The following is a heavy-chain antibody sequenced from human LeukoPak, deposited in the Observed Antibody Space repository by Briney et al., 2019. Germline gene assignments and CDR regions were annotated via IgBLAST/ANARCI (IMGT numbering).Heavy chain of an antibody. D-gene: IGHD6-19*01. Sequence: SETLSLTCTVSGGSISNYFWSWIRQAPGKGLEYIGFIYYSGNTNYNPSFKSRVTISVDTSKKQFSLKLSSVTAADTAVYYCARDLAYRSSLRGTFDIWGQGTMVTVSS. V-gene: IGHV4-59*01. CDR3: ARDLAYRSSLRGTFDI. CDR2: IYYSGNT. J-gene: IGHJ3*02. CDR1: GGSISNYF.